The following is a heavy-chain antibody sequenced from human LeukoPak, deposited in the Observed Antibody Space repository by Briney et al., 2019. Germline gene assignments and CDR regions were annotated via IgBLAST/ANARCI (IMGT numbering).Heavy chain of an antibody. CDR3: ARLGSGWQGPDY. D-gene: IGHD6-19*01. Sequence: SETLSLTCTVSGGSISSYYWSWIRQPPGKGLEWIGYIYYSGSTNYNPSLKSRVTISVDTSKNQFSLKLSSVTAADTAVYYYARLGSGWQGPDYWGQGTLVTVSS. CDR2: IYYSGST. V-gene: IGHV4-59*01. CDR1: GGSISSYY. J-gene: IGHJ4*02.